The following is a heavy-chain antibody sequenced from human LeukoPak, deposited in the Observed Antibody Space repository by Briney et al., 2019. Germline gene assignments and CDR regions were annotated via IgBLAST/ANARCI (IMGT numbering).Heavy chain of an antibody. D-gene: IGHD3-10*01. Sequence: SQTLSLTCAVSGGSISRGGYSWSWIRQPPGKGLEWIGYIYHSGSTYYNPSLKSRVTISVDRSKNQFSLKLSSVTAADTAVYYCARTNNYYGSGSYRDWGQGTLVTVSS. CDR2: IYHSGST. J-gene: IGHJ4*02. V-gene: IGHV4-30-2*01. CDR1: GGSISRGGYS. CDR3: ARTNNYYGSGSYRD.